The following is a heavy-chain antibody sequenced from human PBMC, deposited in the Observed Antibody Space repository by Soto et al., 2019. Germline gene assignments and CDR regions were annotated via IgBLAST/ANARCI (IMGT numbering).Heavy chain of an antibody. CDR3: VKDDGYSSGYYRVEWFDP. Sequence: GGSLRLSCSASGFTFSSYAMHWVRQAPGKGLEYVSAISSNGGSTYYADSVKGRFTISRDNSKNTLYLQMSSLRAEDTAVYYCVKDDGYSSGYYRVEWFDPWGQGTLVTVSS. D-gene: IGHD3-22*01. V-gene: IGHV3-64D*08. CDR2: ISSNGGST. CDR1: GFTFSSYA. J-gene: IGHJ5*02.